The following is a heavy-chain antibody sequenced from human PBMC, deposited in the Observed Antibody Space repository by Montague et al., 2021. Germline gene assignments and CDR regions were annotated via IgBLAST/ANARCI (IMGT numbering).Heavy chain of an antibody. V-gene: IGHV4-39*01. D-gene: IGHD2-21*02. CDR1: GASISSSPYY. Sequence: SETLSLTCTVSGASISSSPYYWGWIRQPPGEGLEWIGSIYYSANTYYNPPLKSRLSISVDTTKNQFSLRLKSVTAADTAVYHCARVDCDGDCYTFDPWGQGTLVTVSS. CDR3: ARVDCDGDCYTFDP. CDR2: IYYSANT. J-gene: IGHJ5*02.